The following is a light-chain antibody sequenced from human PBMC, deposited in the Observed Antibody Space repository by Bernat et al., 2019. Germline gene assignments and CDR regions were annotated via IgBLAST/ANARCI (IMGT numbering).Light chain of an antibody. CDR1: SSDVGTYNF. J-gene: IGLJ2*01. Sequence: QSALTQPPSASGSPGQSVTIPCTGTSSDVGTYNFVSWYQQHPGKAPKLLIYEVTRRPSGVPDRFSGSKSGNTASLTVSGLQTEDEADYYCCSFAGSSTLVFGGGTKLTVL. V-gene: IGLV2-8*01. CDR2: EVT. CDR3: CSFAGSSTLV.